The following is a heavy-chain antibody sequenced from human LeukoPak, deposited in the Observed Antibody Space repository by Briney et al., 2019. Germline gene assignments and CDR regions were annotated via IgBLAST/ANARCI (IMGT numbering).Heavy chain of an antibody. CDR1: GFTFSSYE. CDR3: ARGLIAARLCFDY. J-gene: IGHJ4*02. V-gene: IGHV3-48*03. CDR2: ISSSGSTI. Sequence: PGGSLRLSCAASGFTFSSYEMNWVRQAPGKGLAWVSYISSSGSTIYYADSVMGRFTISRDNAKNSLYLQMNSLRAEDTAVYYCARGLIAARLCFDYWGQGTLVTVSS. D-gene: IGHD6-6*01.